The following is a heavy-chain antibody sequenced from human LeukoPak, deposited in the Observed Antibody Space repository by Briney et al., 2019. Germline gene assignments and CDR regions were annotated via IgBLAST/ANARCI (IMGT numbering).Heavy chain of an antibody. J-gene: IGHJ4*02. V-gene: IGHV4-38-2*02. Sequence: KPSETLSLTCTVSGYSISSGYYWGWIRQPPGKGLEWIGSIYHSGSTYYNPSLKSRVTISVDTSKNQFSLKLSSVTAADTAVYYCARDTGVAVAGTAVDYWGQGTLVTVSS. CDR1: GYSISSGYY. D-gene: IGHD6-19*01. CDR2: IYHSGST. CDR3: ARDTGVAVAGTAVDY.